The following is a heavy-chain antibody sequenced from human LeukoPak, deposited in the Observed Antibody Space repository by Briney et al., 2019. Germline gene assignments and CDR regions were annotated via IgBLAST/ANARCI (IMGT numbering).Heavy chain of an antibody. D-gene: IGHD5-18*01. J-gene: IGHJ4*02. V-gene: IGHV3-7*04. Sequence: SVKGRFTISRDNAKNSLYLQMNNLRAEDTAVYYCARGGDNYGHIFDYWGQGTLVTVSS. CDR3: ARGGDNYGHIFDY.